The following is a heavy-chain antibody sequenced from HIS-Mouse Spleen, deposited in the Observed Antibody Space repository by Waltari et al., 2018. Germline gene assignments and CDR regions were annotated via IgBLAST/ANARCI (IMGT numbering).Heavy chain of an antibody. CDR1: GFTFSSYA. Sequence: GSGGGVVQPGRSLRLSCAASGFTFSSYAMHWVRQAPGKGLEWVAVISYDGGNKYYADSVKGRFTISRDNSKNTLYLQMNSLRAEETAVYYCARVAVDCSSTSCYDYYGMDVWGQGTTVTVSS. CDR3: ARVAVDCSSTSCYDYYGMDV. CDR2: ISYDGGNK. V-gene: IGHV3-30*04. J-gene: IGHJ6*02. D-gene: IGHD2-2*01.